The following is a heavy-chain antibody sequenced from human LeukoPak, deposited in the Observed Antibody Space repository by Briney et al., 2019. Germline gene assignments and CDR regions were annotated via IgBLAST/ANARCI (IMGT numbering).Heavy chain of an antibody. CDR1: GGSISNNNYC. Sequence: SETLSLTCTVSGGSISNNNYCWGWIRQPPGKGLEWIGSIYYSGRTYYNPSLGNRVTISVDTPKSQFSLKLSSVTAADTAVSFCAGHYFYGSGKYFPFDAWDQGTLVAVSS. J-gene: IGHJ5*02. V-gene: IGHV4-39*01. CDR2: IYYSGRT. D-gene: IGHD3-10*01. CDR3: AGHYFYGSGKYFPFDA.